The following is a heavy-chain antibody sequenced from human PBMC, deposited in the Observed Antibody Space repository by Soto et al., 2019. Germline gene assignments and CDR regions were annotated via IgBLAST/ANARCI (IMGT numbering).Heavy chain of an antibody. CDR2: VNSDESTT. Sequence: VQLVASGGGLVQPGGSLRLSCAASGFTFSSYWMHWVRQGPGKGLVWVSRVNSDESTTSYADPVKGRFTSSRDNAKNTLYLQMSSLRVEDTALYYCVCFECGRTAVVTAMEANGYWGQGTLVTVSS. CDR1: GFTFSSYW. J-gene: IGHJ4*02. CDR3: VCFECGRTAVVTAMEANGY. D-gene: IGHD2-21*02. V-gene: IGHV3-74*01.